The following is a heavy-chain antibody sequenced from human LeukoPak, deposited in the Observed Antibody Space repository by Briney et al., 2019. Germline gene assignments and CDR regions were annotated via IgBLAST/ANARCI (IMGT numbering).Heavy chain of an antibody. CDR3: ARAEVSVISDTCCSGLGY. D-gene: IGHD3-10*01. Sequence: ASVKVSCKAAGYTFTGFYMHWVRQAPGQGLEWMGWINPNSGGTNYAQKFQGRVTMTRDTSINTAYMELSSLRSDDTAVYYCARAEVSVISDTCCSGLGYWGQGTLVTVSS. V-gene: IGHV1-2*02. CDR2: INPNSGGT. J-gene: IGHJ4*02. CDR1: GYTFTGFY.